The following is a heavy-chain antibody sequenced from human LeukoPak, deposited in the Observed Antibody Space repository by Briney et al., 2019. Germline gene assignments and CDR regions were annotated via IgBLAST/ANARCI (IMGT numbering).Heavy chain of an antibody. CDR1: GFTFSSYT. Sequence: KSGGSLRLSCAASGFTFSSYTMNWVRQAPGKGLEWVSSISSSSSYIYYADSVKGRFTISRDNAKNSLYLQMNSLRAEDTAVYYCARDSSGWYDYWGQGTLVTVSS. CDR3: ARDSSGWYDY. CDR2: ISSSSSYI. D-gene: IGHD6-19*01. V-gene: IGHV3-21*01. J-gene: IGHJ4*02.